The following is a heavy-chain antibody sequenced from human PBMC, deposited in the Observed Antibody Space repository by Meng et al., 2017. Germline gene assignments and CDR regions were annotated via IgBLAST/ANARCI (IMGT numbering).Heavy chain of an antibody. CDR2: IIPIFGTA. D-gene: IGHD3-3*01. J-gene: IGHJ6*02. V-gene: IGHV1-69*06. Sequence: SVKVSCKASGGTFSSYAISWVRQAPGQGLEWMGGIIPIFGTANYAQKFQGRVTITADKSTSTAYMELSSLRSEDTAVYYCAGGVESTGAYYDFWTNYYYYGMDVWGQGTTVTVSS. CDR3: AGGVESTGAYYDFWTNYYYYGMDV. CDR1: GGTFSSYA.